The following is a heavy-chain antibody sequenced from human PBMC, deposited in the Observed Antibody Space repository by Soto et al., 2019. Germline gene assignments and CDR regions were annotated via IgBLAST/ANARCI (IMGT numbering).Heavy chain of an antibody. V-gene: IGHV1-18*01. CDR3: ARVITGTTWGIYYYYGMDV. D-gene: IGHD1-20*01. CDR2: ISAYNGNT. Sequence: QVQLVQSGAEVKKPGASVKVSCKASGYTFTSYGISWVRQAPGQGLEWMGWISAYNGNTNYAQKLQGRVTMTTDTXXSXAXKELRSLRSDDTAVYYCARVITGTTWGIYYYYGMDVWGQGTTVTVSS. J-gene: IGHJ6*02. CDR1: GYTFTSYG.